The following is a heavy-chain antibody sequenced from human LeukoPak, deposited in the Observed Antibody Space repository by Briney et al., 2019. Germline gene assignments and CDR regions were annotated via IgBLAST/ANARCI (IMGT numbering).Heavy chain of an antibody. Sequence: PGGSLRLSCAASGFTFSSYAMSWVRQAPGKGLEWFSAISGSGGSTYYADSVKGRFTISRDNSKNTLYLQMNSLRAEDTAVYYCAKYQLEDYYYYYGMDVWGQGTTVTVSS. J-gene: IGHJ6*02. D-gene: IGHD2-2*01. CDR1: GFTFSSYA. V-gene: IGHV3-23*01. CDR3: AKYQLEDYYYYYGMDV. CDR2: ISGSGGST.